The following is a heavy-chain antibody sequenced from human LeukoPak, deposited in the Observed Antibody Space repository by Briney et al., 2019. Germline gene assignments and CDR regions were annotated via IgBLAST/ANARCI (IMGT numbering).Heavy chain of an antibody. CDR3: ARTGKPTQEMATSLYYFDY. CDR2: IYHSGST. J-gene: IGHJ4*02. Sequence: PSETLSLTCAVYGGSFSGYYWSWIRQPPGKGLEWIGEIYHSGSTNYNPSLKSRVTISVDTSKNQFSLKLSSVTAADTAVYYCARTGKPTQEMATSLYYFDYWGQGTLVTVSS. CDR1: GGSFSGYY. V-gene: IGHV4-34*01. D-gene: IGHD5-12*01.